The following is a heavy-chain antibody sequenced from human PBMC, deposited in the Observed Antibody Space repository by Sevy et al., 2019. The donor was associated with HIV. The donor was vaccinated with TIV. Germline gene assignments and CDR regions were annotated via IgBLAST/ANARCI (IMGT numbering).Heavy chain of an antibody. CDR2: ISSSSSYI. V-gene: IGHV3-21*01. CDR1: GFTFSSYS. Sequence: GGSLRLSCAASGFTFSSYSMNWVRQAPGKGLEWVSSISSSSSYIYYAASVKGRFTISRDNAKNSLYLQMNRLRAEDTAVYYCAREAYYDYWSHYYYYMDVWGKGTTVTVSS. CDR3: AREAYYDYWSHYYYYMDV. D-gene: IGHD3-3*01. J-gene: IGHJ6*03.